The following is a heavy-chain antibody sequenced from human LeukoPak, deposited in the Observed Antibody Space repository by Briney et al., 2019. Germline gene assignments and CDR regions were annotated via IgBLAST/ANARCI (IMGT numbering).Heavy chain of an antibody. Sequence: GSSVKVYCKASGGTFSSYAISWVRQAPGQGLEWMGGIIPIFGTANYAQKFQGRVTITADESTSTAYMELSSLRSEDTAVYYCARARVSSLYYDILTGYYRCDYWGQGTLVTVSS. CDR3: ARARVSSLYYDILTGYYRCDY. CDR1: GGTFSSYA. J-gene: IGHJ4*02. D-gene: IGHD3-9*01. V-gene: IGHV1-69*01. CDR2: IIPIFGTA.